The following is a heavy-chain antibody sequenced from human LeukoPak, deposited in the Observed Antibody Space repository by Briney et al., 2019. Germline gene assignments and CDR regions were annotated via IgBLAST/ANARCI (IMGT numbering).Heavy chain of an antibody. CDR2: ISAYNGNT. CDR1: GYTFTSYG. V-gene: IGHV1-18*01. CDR3: ARELLWFGEFYFDY. J-gene: IGHJ4*02. D-gene: IGHD3-10*01. Sequence: VASVKVSCKASGYTFTSYGISWVRQAPGQGLEWMGWISAYNGNTNYAQKLQGRVTMNTDTSTSTAYMELRSLRSGDTAVYYCARELLWFGEFYFDYWGQGTLVTVSS.